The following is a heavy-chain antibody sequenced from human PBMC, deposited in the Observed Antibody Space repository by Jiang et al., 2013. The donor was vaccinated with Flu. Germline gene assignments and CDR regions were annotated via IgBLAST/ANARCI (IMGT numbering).Heavy chain of an antibody. CDR3: TRDRGRYFDWLFAPPDY. J-gene: IGHJ4*02. D-gene: IGHD3-9*01. CDR1: GFTFGDYA. Sequence: GLVKPGRSLRLSCTASGFTFGDYAMSWFRQAPGKGLEWVGFIRSKAYGGTTEYAASVKGRFTISRDDSKSIAYLQMNSLKTEDTAVYYCTRDRGRYFDWLFAPPDYWGQGTLVTVSS. CDR2: IRSKAYGGTT. V-gene: IGHV3-49*05.